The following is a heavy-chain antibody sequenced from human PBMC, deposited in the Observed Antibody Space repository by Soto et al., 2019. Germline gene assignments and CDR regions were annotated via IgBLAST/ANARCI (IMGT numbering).Heavy chain of an antibody. V-gene: IGHV1-3*01. CDR3: ATSAPYYDSSGYYPLTASGFDY. CDR2: INAGNGNT. Sequence: QVQLVQSGAEVKKPGASVKVSCKASGYTFTSYAMHWVRQAPGQRLEWMGWINAGNGNTKYSQKFQGRVTITRDTSASTAYMELSSLRSEDTAVYYCATSAPYYDSSGYYPLTASGFDYWGQGTLVTVSS. D-gene: IGHD3-22*01. CDR1: GYTFTSYA. J-gene: IGHJ4*02.